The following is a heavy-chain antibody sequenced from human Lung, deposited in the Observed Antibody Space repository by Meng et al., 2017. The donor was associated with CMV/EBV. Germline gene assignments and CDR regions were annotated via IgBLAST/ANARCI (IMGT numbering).Heavy chain of an antibody. V-gene: IGHV4-4*02. CDR1: CGSISSSNW. CDR2: IYHSGST. J-gene: IGHJ4*02. D-gene: IGHD2-21*02. Sequence: QWRQKGCGQELGKRSGTLSLTGAVSCGSISSSNWWSWVRQPPGKGLEWIGEIYHSGSTNYNPSLKSRVTISVDKSKNQFSLKLSSVTAADTAVYYCARVVTALWGYYFDYWGQGTLVTVSS. CDR3: ARVVTALWGYYFDY.